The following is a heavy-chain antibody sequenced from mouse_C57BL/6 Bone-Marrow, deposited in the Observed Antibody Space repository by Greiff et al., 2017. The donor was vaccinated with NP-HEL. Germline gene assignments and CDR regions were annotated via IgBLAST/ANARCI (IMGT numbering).Heavy chain of an antibody. CDR3: ARLGYGNLRYAMDY. CDR2: IDSNSGGT. Sequence: VQLQQPGAELVKPGASVKLSCKASGYTFTSYWMHWVKQRPGRGLEWIGRIDSNSGGTKYNEKFKSKATLTVDKPSSTAYMQLSSLTSEDSAVYYCARLGYGNLRYAMDYWGQGTSVTVSS. V-gene: IGHV1-72*01. J-gene: IGHJ4*01. D-gene: IGHD2-10*02. CDR1: GYTFTSYW.